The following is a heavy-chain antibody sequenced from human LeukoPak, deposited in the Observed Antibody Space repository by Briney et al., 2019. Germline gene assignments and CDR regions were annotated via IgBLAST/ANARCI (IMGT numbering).Heavy chain of an antibody. V-gene: IGHV1-2*02. CDR1: GYTFTGYY. CDR2: INPNSGGT. D-gene: IGHD3-3*01. CDR3: ARGAEYYDFWSGHSTNGFDP. Sequence: ASVKVSCKASGYTFTGYYMHWVRQAPGQGLEWMGWINPNSGGTNYAQKFQGRVTMTRDTSISTAYMELSRLRSDDTAVYYCARGAEYYDFWSGHSTNGFDPWGQGTLVTVSS. J-gene: IGHJ5*02.